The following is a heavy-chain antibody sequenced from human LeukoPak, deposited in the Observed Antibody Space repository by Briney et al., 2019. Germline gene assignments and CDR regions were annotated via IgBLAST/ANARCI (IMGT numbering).Heavy chain of an antibody. CDR3: ERGCDSSSWYDW. CDR1: GYTFTSYD. V-gene: IGHV1-8*01. J-gene: IGHJ5*01. D-gene: IGHD6-13*01. CDR2: MNPNSGNT. Sequence: ASVKVSCKSSGYTFTSYDINWVRQATGQGLELMGWMNPNSGNTGYAQKFQGRVTMTRNISISTAYMELSSLSSEATAVYYCERGCDSSSWYDWWGQGTLVTVSS.